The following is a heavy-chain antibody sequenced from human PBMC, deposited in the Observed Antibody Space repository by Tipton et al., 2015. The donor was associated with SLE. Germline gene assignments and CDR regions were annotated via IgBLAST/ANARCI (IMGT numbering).Heavy chain of an antibody. CDR1: GFTFDDYA. J-gene: IGHJ4*02. Sequence: SLRLSCVASGFTFDDYAMHWVRQTPGKGLEWVSGISWNSGSIGYADSVKGRFTISRDNAKNSLYLQMNSLRAEDTALYYCAKAGRPDILTGYLFDYWGQGTLVTASS. CDR3: AKAGRPDILTGYLFDY. V-gene: IGHV3-9*01. D-gene: IGHD3-9*01. CDR2: ISWNSGSI.